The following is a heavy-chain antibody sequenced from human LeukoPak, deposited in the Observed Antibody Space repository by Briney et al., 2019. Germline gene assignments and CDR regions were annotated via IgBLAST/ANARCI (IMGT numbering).Heavy chain of an antibody. Sequence: GGSLRLSCAASGFTFDSYAMSWVRQAPGKGLEWVSAVSRFGGTTYYAGSAKGRFTVSRDNSKNTVYLQMNSLRVEDTAVYYCVKDEVYLDSGGYPTPDTTLDYWGQGTLVTVSS. CDR3: VKDEVYLDSGGYPTPDTTLDY. CDR2: VSRFGGTT. J-gene: IGHJ4*02. CDR1: GFTFDSYA. V-gene: IGHV3-23*01. D-gene: IGHD3-22*01.